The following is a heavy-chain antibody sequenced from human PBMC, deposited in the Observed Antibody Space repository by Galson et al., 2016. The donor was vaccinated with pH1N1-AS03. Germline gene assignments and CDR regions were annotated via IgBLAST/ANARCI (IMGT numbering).Heavy chain of an antibody. Sequence: SLRLSCAAPGFSFSSFGMHWVRQAPGKGLEWVAVIWYDGSNKYYADSVKGRFTISRDNAKNSLDLQMNSLRAEDTAVYYCGRELWGGCEYWGQGTLVTVSS. V-gene: IGHV3-33*01. CDR3: GRELWGGCEY. D-gene: IGHD3-3*01. CDR2: IWYDGSNK. J-gene: IGHJ4*02. CDR1: GFSFSSFG.